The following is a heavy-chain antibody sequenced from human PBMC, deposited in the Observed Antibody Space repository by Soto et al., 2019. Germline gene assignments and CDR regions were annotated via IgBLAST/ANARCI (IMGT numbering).Heavy chain of an antibody. CDR2: ISGYNGNT. V-gene: IGHV1-18*01. Sequence: QVQLVQSRGEVKKPGASVKVSCKTSGYSFTTYGISWVRQAPGQGLEWMGWISGYNGNTNYAQNLQGRVTMTTDTSRSTADMERRGLRSDDTAVYYCAREGPAPYYYYGMDVWGQGSTVTVSS. CDR1: GYSFTTYG. J-gene: IGHJ6*02. CDR3: AREGPAPYYYYGMDV.